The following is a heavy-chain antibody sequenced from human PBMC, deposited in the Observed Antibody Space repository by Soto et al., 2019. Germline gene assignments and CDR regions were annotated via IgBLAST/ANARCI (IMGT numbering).Heavy chain of an antibody. J-gene: IGHJ4*02. CDR2: IRGNGERP. CDR3: PKGTVTTSIFDY. D-gene: IGHD4-17*01. CDR1: GFTFSSDV. V-gene: IGHV3-23*01. Sequence: EVQLLESGGGLVQPGGSLRLSCVASGFTFSSDVMSWVRQAPGKGLEWVSGIRGNGERPGYEESVKGRFIISRDNSKNTLSLQMNRLRDEDTAVYYCPKGTVTTSIFDYWGQGALVTVSS.